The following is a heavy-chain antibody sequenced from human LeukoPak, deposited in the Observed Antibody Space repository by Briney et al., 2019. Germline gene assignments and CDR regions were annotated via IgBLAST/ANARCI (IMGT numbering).Heavy chain of an antibody. D-gene: IGHD1/OR15-1a*01. V-gene: IGHV4-34*01. Sequence: SETLSLTCTVSGGSISSYYWSWIRQPPGKGLEWIGEINHSGSTNYNPSLKSRVTISVDTSKNQFSLKLSSVTAADTAVYYCARKEQLSNWFDPWGQGTLVTVSS. CDR3: ARKEQLSNWFDP. J-gene: IGHJ5*02. CDR1: GGSISSYY. CDR2: INHSGST.